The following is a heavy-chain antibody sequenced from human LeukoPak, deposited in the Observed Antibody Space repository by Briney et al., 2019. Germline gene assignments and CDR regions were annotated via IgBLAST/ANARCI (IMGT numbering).Heavy chain of an antibody. J-gene: IGHJ4*02. V-gene: IGHV3-30*02. D-gene: IGHD6-19*01. CDR2: IRYDGSNK. CDR1: GFTFSSYG. Sequence: GGSLRLSCAASGFTFSSYGMHWVRQAPGKGLEWVAFIRYDGSNKYYADSVKGRFTISRDNSKNTLYLQMNSLRAEDTAVYYCAKERLAVAGYFEYWGQGTLVTVSS. CDR3: AKERLAVAGYFEY.